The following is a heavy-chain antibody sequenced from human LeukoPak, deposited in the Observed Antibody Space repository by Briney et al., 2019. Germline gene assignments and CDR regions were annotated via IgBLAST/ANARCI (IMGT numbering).Heavy chain of an antibody. Sequence: GESLKIASRGSGFNFTPHWIRWVRQMPGKGLEWMGRIDPSDSYTNYSPSFQGHVTISADKSISTAYLQWSSLKASETAMYYCSRVGRSSSPMYYWGQGNLVTVSS. J-gene: IGHJ4*02. D-gene: IGHD1-26*01. CDR1: GFNFTPHW. CDR3: SRVGRSSSPMYY. V-gene: IGHV5-10-1*01. CDR2: IDPSDSYT.